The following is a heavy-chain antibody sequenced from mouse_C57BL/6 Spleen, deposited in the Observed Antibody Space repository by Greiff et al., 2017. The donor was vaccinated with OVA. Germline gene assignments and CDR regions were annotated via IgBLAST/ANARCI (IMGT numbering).Heavy chain of an antibody. CDR3: ARKGTGTGFAY. D-gene: IGHD4-1*01. Sequence: EVQRVESGGDLVKPGGSLKLSCAASGFTFSSYGMSWVRQTPDKRLEWVATISSGGSYTYYPDSVKGRFTISRDNAKNTLYLQMSSLKSEDTAMYYCARKGTGTGFAYWGQGTLVTVSA. CDR1: GFTFSSYG. J-gene: IGHJ3*01. V-gene: IGHV5-6*01. CDR2: ISSGGSYT.